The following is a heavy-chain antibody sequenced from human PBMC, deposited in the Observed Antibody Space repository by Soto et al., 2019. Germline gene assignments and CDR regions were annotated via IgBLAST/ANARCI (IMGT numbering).Heavy chain of an antibody. CDR1: GFAFSNYY. J-gene: IGHJ4*02. CDR3: ATGPRRLSD. D-gene: IGHD3-3*01. Sequence: QVQLVESGGALVKPGGSLRLSCAASGFAFSNYYMSWIRQAPGKGLESLSYISGTSSDTNYADSVRGRFTISRDNAKNSVYLQMNSLRAEDTAVYCCATGPRRLSDWGLGTLVIVSS. CDR2: ISGTSSDT. V-gene: IGHV3-11*05.